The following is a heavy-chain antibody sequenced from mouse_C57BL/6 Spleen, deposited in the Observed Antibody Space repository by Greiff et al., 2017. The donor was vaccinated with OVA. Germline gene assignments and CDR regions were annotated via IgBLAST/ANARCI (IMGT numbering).Heavy chain of an antibody. CDR1: GYTFTSYW. J-gene: IGHJ4*01. V-gene: IGHV1-69*01. D-gene: IGHD1-1*01. CDR2: IDPSDSYT. CDR3: ARGYGSSPHAMDY. Sequence: QVQLKQPGAELVMPGASVKLSCKASGYTFTSYWMHWVKQRPGQGLEWIGEIDPSDSYTNYNQKFKGKSTLTVDKSSSTAYMQLSSLTSEDSAVYYCARGYGSSPHAMDYWGQGTSVTVSS.